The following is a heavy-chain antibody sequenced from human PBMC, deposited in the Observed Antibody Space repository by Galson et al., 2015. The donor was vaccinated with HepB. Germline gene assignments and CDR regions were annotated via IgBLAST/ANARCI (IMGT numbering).Heavy chain of an antibody. V-gene: IGHV3-21*01. CDR1: GFTFSSYS. D-gene: IGHD6-19*01. Sequence: SLRLSCAASGFTFSSYSMNWVRQAPGKGLEWVSSISSSSSYIYYADSVKGRFTISRDNAKNSLYLQMNSLRAEDTAVYYCARSIAVAGRAIVAFDIWGQGTMVTVSS. CDR3: ARSIAVAGRAIVAFDI. CDR2: ISSSSSYI. J-gene: IGHJ3*02.